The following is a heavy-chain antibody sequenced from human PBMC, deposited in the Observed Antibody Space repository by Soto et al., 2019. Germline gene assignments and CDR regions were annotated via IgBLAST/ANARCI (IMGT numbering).Heavy chain of an antibody. D-gene: IGHD3-9*01. J-gene: IGHJ4*02. CDR3: ASLLRYVDWLLSKEDY. Sequence: QLQLQESGPGLVKPSETLSLTCTVSGGSISSSSYYWGWIRQPPGKGLEWIGSIYYSGSTYYNPSLKSRVTLSVDTSKNQFSLKLSSVTAADTAVYYCASLLRYVDWLLSKEDYWGQGTLVTVSS. CDR1: GGSISSSSYY. CDR2: IYYSGST. V-gene: IGHV4-39*01.